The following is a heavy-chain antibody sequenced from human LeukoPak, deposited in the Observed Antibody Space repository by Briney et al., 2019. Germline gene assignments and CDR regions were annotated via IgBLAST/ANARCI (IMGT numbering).Heavy chain of an antibody. CDR1: GFTFSSYA. CDR2: ISSNGAST. D-gene: IGHD2-2*01. CDR3: AKVEGIVVVPAAIDN. J-gene: IGHJ4*02. V-gene: IGHV3-23*01. Sequence: PGGSLRLSCAVSGFTFSSYAMSSVRQAPGKGLEWVSGISSNGASTYYADSVKGRFTIARDNSKNTTYLQMNSLRAEDTAVYYCAKVEGIVVVPAAIDNWGQGTLVTVSS.